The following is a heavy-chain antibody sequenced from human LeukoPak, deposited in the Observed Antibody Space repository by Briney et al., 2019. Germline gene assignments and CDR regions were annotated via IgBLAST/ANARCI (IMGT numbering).Heavy chain of an antibody. J-gene: IGHJ3*02. CDR2: IWYDGSNK. Sequence: PGGSLRLSCAASGFTFSSYGMHWVRQAPGKGLEWVAVIWYDGSNKYYADSVKGRFTISRDNSKNTLYLQMNSLRAEDTAVYYCAKDPGDTYYYGSGGDAFDIWGQGTMVTVSS. CDR3: AKDPGDTYYYGSGGDAFDI. V-gene: IGHV3-33*06. CDR1: GFTFSSYG. D-gene: IGHD3-10*01.